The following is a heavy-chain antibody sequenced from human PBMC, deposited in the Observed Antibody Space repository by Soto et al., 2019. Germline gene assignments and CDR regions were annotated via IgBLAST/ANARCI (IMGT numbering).Heavy chain of an antibody. CDR2: IIPIFGTA. CDR3: ARDRPKPRYGSGSYYNSNWFDP. CDR1: GGTFSSYA. D-gene: IGHD3-10*01. Sequence: ASVKVSCKASGGTFSSYAISWVRQAPGQGLEWMGGIIPIFGTANYAQKFQGRVTITADESTSTAYMELSSLRSEDTAVYYCARDRPKPRYGSGSYYNSNWFDPWGQGTLVTVSS. V-gene: IGHV1-69*13. J-gene: IGHJ5*02.